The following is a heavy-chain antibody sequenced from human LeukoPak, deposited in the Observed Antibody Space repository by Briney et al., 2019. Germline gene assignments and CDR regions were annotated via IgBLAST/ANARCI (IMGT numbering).Heavy chain of an antibody. Sequence: GRSLRLSCAASGFTFNNYALHWVRQAPGEGLEWVAGISSDGTNKYSADSMKGRFSISRDNSKNTLYLQMNSLRHEDTAVYYCAKVHIIVTVPDALDMWGQGTMVTVSS. CDR2: ISSDGTNK. V-gene: IGHV3-30*18. CDR3: AKVHIIVTVPDALDM. CDR1: GFTFNNYA. J-gene: IGHJ3*02. D-gene: IGHD2-21*01.